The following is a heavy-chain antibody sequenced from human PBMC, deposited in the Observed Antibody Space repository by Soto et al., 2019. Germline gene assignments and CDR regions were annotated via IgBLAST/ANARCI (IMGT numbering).Heavy chain of an antibody. J-gene: IGHJ4*02. V-gene: IGHV1-2*04. CDR2: INPNSGGT. D-gene: IGHD6-19*01. Sequence: ASVKVSCKASGYTFTGYYMHWVRQAPGQGLEWMGWINPNSGGTNYAQKFQGWVTMTRDTSISTAYMELSRLRSDDTAVYYCARARDPLWYSSGPSAWLVWGQGTLVTVS. CDR3: ARARDPLWYSSGPSAWLV. CDR1: GYTFTGYY.